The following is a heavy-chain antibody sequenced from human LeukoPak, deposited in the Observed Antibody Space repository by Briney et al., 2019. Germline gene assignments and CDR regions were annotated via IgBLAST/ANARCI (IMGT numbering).Heavy chain of an antibody. CDR2: INPNNGGT. J-gene: IGHJ3*02. Sequence: GASVKVSCKASGYTFTGYYIHWVRQAPGQGLEWMGRINPNNGGTNYAQKFQGRVTMTRDMSMSTAYMELSRLRSVDTAVYNCAGEDNSSGYRPFDIWGQGTMVTVPS. D-gene: IGHD3-22*01. V-gene: IGHV1-2*06. CDR1: GYTFTGYY. CDR3: AGEDNSSGYRPFDI.